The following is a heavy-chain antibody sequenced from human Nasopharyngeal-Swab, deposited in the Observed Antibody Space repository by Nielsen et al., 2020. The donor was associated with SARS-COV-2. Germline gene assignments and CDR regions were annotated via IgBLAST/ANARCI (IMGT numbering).Heavy chain of an antibody. J-gene: IGHJ6*02. Sequence: ASVKVSCKASGYTFTGYYMHWVRQAPGQGLEWMGRINPNSGGTNYAQKFQGRVTMTRDTSISTAYMELSRLRSDDTAVYYCARDPTSVAGTGDYYYGMDVWGRGTTVTVSS. CDR2: INPNSGGT. D-gene: IGHD6-19*01. V-gene: IGHV1-2*06. CDR1: GYTFTGYY. CDR3: ARDPTSVAGTGDYYYGMDV.